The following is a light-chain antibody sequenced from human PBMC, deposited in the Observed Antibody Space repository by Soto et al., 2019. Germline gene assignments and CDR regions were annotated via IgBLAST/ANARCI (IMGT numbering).Light chain of an antibody. V-gene: IGKV1-27*01. CDR2: AAS. Sequence: DIQMTQSPSSLSASVGDRVIITCRASQGIDNYLAWYQQRPGKVPKLLIYAASTLQSGVPSRFSGSGSGTEFTLTSSSLQPEDVASYYCQKYEGVPLTFGGGTRVEIK. CDR1: QGIDNY. CDR3: QKYEGVPLT. J-gene: IGKJ4*01.